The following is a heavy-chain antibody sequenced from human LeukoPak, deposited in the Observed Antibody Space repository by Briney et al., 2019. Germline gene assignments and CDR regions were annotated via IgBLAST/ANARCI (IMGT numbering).Heavy chain of an antibody. V-gene: IGHV3-23*01. CDR1: GFTFSGYA. D-gene: IGHD3-10*01. Sequence: QPGGSLRLSCVASGFTFSGYAMSWVRQSPGKGLEWVSMSVCTDSSYYADSVKGRLTISRDNSKNTLYLEMNSLRAEDTAVYYCAKDYSPTVWFGELPFGGYYFDYWGQGTLVTVSS. CDR3: AKDYSPTVWFGELPFGGYYFDY. J-gene: IGHJ4*02. CDR2: MSVCTDSS.